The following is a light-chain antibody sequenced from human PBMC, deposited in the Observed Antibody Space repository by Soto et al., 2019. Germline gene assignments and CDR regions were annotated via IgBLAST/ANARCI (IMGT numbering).Light chain of an antibody. CDR3: SSYTSSNTWV. J-gene: IGLJ3*02. CDR2: EVS. Sequence: QSALTQPASVSGSPGQSITISCTGTSSDIGAYNYVSWYQQYPGKAPKLMIFEVSNWPSGVSNRFSSSKSGNTASLTISGLQAEDEADYSCSSYTSSNTWVFGGGTKLTVL. CDR1: SSDIGAYNY. V-gene: IGLV2-14*01.